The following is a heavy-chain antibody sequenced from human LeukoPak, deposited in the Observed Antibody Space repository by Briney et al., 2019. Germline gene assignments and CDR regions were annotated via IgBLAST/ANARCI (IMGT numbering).Heavy chain of an antibody. Sequence: SETLSLTCTVSGYSISSGYYWGWIRQPPGKGLEWIGSIYHSGSTYYNPSLKSRVTISVDTSKNQFSLKLSSVTAADTAVYYCARRDSSSWHFDYWGQGTLVTVSS. J-gene: IGHJ4*02. CDR2: IYHSGST. V-gene: IGHV4-38-2*02. D-gene: IGHD6-13*01. CDR1: GYSISSGYY. CDR3: ARRDSSSWHFDY.